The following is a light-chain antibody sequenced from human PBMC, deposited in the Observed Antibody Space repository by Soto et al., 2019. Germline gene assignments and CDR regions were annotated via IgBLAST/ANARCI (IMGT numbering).Light chain of an antibody. CDR2: GAS. CDR1: QSVSSSY. V-gene: IGKV3-20*01. CDR3: QQYGSSRT. J-gene: IGKJ1*01. Sequence: EIVLTQSPGTLSLSPGERATLSCRASQSVSSSYLAWYQQKPGQAPRLLIYGASSTATGIPDRFSGSGSGTDFTLTISRLEPEDFAVYYCQQYGSSRTFGQGTKVDNK.